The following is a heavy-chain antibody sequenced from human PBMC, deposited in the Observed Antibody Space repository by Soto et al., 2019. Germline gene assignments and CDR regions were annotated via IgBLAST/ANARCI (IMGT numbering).Heavy chain of an antibody. CDR1: GGSFSGYY. CDR3: AKTLSSGYSNDAFDI. CDR2: ISWNSGSI. J-gene: IGHJ3*02. D-gene: IGHD3-22*01. Sequence: VQLQQWGAGLLKPSETLSLTCAVYGGSFSGYYWSWIRQPPGKGLEWVSGISWNSGSIGYADSVKGRFTISRDNAKNSLYLQMNSLRAEDTALYYCAKTLSSGYSNDAFDIWGQGTMVTVSS. V-gene: IGHV3-9*01.